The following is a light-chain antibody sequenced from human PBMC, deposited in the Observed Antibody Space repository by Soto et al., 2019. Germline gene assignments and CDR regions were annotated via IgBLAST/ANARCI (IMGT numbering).Light chain of an antibody. CDR2: DVT. J-gene: IGLJ1*01. V-gene: IGLV2-14*03. CDR3: TSYTSSSTLRYV. CDR1: SSDVGLYNY. Sequence: SVLAQPASVSGSPGQSVTISCTGSSSDVGLYNYVSWFQHHPGKAPKLMIYDVTNRPSGVSNRFSGSKSGNTASLTISGLQAEDEADYYCTSYTSSSTLRYVFGTGTKVTVL.